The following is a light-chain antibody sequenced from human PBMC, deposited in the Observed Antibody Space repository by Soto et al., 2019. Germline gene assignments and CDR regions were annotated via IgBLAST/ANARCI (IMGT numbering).Light chain of an antibody. Sequence: QSALTQPASVSGSPGHAITISCIGTSSDVGSYNYVSWYQQLPGKAPKLVIYGVSNRPSGVSNRFSGSKSGNTASLTISGLQAEDEADYYCSSYTTSSTLVFGGGTKLTVL. CDR1: SSDVGSYNY. CDR2: GVS. V-gene: IGLV2-14*03. J-gene: IGLJ2*01. CDR3: SSYTTSSTLV.